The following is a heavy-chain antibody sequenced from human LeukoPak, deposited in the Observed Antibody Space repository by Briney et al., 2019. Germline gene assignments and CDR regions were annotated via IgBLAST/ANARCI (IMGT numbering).Heavy chain of an antibody. CDR2: ISSSSSYI. V-gene: IGHV3-21*01. Sequence: GGSVRLSCAASGFSFSSYSMNWVRQAPGKGLEWVSSISSSSSYIYYADSVKGRFTISRDNAKNSLYLQMNSLRAEDTAVYYCARVTSTVTTAPFDYWGQGPLVTVSS. CDR1: GFSFSSYS. D-gene: IGHD4-17*01. J-gene: IGHJ4*02. CDR3: ARVTSTVTTAPFDY.